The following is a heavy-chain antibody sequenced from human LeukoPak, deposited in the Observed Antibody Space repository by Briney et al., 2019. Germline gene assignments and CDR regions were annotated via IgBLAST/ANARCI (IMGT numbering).Heavy chain of an antibody. J-gene: IGHJ4*02. Sequence: PSETLSHTCSVSGGPISSSRFYLGWIRQPPGKGLEWIGSIYYSGSTYYHPSLKSRVTISVDTSKNQFSLNLSSVTAADTAVYYCATRYYDVMTGYYCLDYWGQGTLVTVSS. CDR2: IYYSGST. CDR3: ATRYYDVMTGYYCLDY. V-gene: IGHV4-39*01. CDR1: GGPISSSRFY. D-gene: IGHD3-9*01.